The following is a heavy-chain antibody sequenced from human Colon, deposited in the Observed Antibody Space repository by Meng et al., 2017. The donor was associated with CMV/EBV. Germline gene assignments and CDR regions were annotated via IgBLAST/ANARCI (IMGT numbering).Heavy chain of an antibody. V-gene: IGHV3-23*01. CDR3: AKDEYYDRSGYYSSNYFDY. Sequence: NCAMAWVRQAPGKGLEWVGVIRGSGGNTQSADSVKGRFTISRDNSENTLYLHMNSLRPEDTAVYYCAKDEYYDRSGYYSSNYFDYWGQGTLVTVSS. CDR1: NCA. D-gene: IGHD3-22*01. J-gene: IGHJ4*02. CDR2: IRGSGGNT.